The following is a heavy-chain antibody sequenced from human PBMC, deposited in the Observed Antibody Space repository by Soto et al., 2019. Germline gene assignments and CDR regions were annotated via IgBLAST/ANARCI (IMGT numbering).Heavy chain of an antibody. Sequence: GGSLRLSCAASGFTVSSNYMSWVRQAPGKGLEWVSVIYSGGSTYYADSVKGRFTISRDNSKNTRYLQMNSLRAEDTAVYYCARGGPSSGWYGDYYMDVWGKGTTVTVSS. CDR1: GFTVSSNY. V-gene: IGHV3-66*01. CDR2: IYSGGST. J-gene: IGHJ6*03. CDR3: ARGGPSSGWYGDYYMDV. D-gene: IGHD6-19*01.